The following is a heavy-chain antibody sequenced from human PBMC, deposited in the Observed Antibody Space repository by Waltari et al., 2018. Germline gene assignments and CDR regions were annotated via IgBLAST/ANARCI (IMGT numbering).Heavy chain of an antibody. Sequence: QVQLQESGPGLVKPSETLSLTCIVSGGSISGNYWTWIRRPAGKGLEWIGRIYSSGSTNYNPSLKSRVAMSIDTSKNQFALKLTSVTAADPAVYYCARPKWRTSWKMGEFDPWGQGTLVTVSS. J-gene: IGHJ5*02. CDR3: ARPKWRTSWKMGEFDP. CDR2: IYSSGST. V-gene: IGHV4-4*07. CDR1: GGSISGNY. D-gene: IGHD2-2*01.